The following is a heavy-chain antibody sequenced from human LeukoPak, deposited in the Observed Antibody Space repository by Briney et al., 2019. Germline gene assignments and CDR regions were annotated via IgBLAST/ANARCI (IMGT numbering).Heavy chain of an antibody. D-gene: IGHD4-17*01. J-gene: IGHJ5*02. V-gene: IGHV4-31*03. CDR1: GGSISSGGYY. CDR3: ARDWVGDYAIDP. CDR2: IYYSGST. Sequence: PSQTLSLTCTVSGGSISSGGYYWSWPRQHPGKGLEWFGYIYYSGSTYYNPSLKSRVTISVDTSKNQFSLKLSSVTAAETAVYYCARDWVGDYAIDPWGQGTLVTVSS.